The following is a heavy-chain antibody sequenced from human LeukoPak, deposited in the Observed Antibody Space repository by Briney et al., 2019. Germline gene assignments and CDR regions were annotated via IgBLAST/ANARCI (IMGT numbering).Heavy chain of an antibody. D-gene: IGHD1-26*01. V-gene: IGHV1-8*02. CDR1: GGTFSSYT. J-gene: IGHJ5*02. CDR2: MNPNSGNT. Sequence: GASVKVSCKASGGTFSSYTISWVRQATGQGLEWMGWMNPNSGNTGYAQKFQGRVTMTRNTSISTAYMELSSLRSEDTAVYYCARGLRGSYYVWFDPWGQGTLVTVSS. CDR3: ARGLRGSYYVWFDP.